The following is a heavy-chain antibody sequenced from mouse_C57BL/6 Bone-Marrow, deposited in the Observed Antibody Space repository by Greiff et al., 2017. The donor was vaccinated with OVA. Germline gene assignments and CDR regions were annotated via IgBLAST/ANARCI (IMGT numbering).Heavy chain of an antibody. CDR2: ISSGGSYT. V-gene: IGHV5-6*01. J-gene: IGHJ2*01. CDR3: ASHDNWGYFDY. Sequence: EVMLVESGGDLVKPGGSLKLSCAASGFTFSSYGMSWVRQTPDKRLEWVATISSGGSYTYYPDSVKGRFTISRDNAKNTLYLQMSSLKSEDTAMYYCASHDNWGYFDYWGQGTTLTVSS. CDR1: GFTFSSYG. D-gene: IGHD4-1*01.